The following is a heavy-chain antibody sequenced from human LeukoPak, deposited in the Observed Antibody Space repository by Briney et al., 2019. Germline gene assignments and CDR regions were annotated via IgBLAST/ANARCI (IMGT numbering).Heavy chain of an antibody. CDR3: AAPTWAFDI. V-gene: IGHV4-39*07. Sequence: SGTLSLTCTVSGVSISSSDYYWGWIRQPPGKGLEWIGSVYYSGSTNYNPSLKCRVTISVGTSKNQFSLKLSSVTAADTAVYYCAAPTWAFDIWGQGTMVTVSS. CDR1: GVSISSSDYY. CDR2: VYYSGST. J-gene: IGHJ3*02.